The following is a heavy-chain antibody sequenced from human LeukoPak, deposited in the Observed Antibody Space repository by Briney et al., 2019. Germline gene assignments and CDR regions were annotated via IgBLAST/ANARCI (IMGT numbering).Heavy chain of an antibody. Sequence: SQTLSLTCTISGDSVSSNSAAWNWIRQSPSRGLEWLGRTYYTFKWYKNYAASVKSRTIINPDTSKNQFSLQLNSVTPEDTAVYFCARADANSGYFDPWGQGTLVTVSS. V-gene: IGHV6-1*01. CDR3: ARADANSGYFDP. D-gene: IGHD1-1*01. CDR2: TYYTFKWYK. J-gene: IGHJ5*02. CDR1: GDSVSSNSAA.